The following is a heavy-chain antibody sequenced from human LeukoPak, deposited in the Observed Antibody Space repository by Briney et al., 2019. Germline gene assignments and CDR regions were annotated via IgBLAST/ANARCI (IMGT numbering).Heavy chain of an antibody. CDR1: GGSFSGYY. D-gene: IGHD5-24*01. V-gene: IGHV4-34*01. J-gene: IGHJ4*02. CDR3: ARGQESWDGYVN. Sequence: PSETLSLTCAVYGGSFSGYYWSWTRQPPEKGLEWIGEINHSGSTNYNPSLKSRVTISVDTSKRQFSLNLSSVTAADTGVYYCARGQESWDGYVNWGQGTLVTVSS. CDR2: INHSGST.